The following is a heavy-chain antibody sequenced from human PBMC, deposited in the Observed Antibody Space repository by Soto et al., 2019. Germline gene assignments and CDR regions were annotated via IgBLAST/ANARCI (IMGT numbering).Heavy chain of an antibody. D-gene: IGHD3-16*02. CDR2: TYYRSRSFS. V-gene: IGHV6-1*01. Sequence: SQTLSLTCAISGDSVSSYSAAWHWIRQSPSGGLEWLGRTYYRSRSFSYSAESVKSRIITNPDTSKTRFSLHRKSGTPADTAVYYCVRDRYTSPGWCEPGGKGTRVTAPQ. CDR3: VRDRYTSPGWCEP. J-gene: IGHJ5*02. CDR1: GDSVSSYSAA.